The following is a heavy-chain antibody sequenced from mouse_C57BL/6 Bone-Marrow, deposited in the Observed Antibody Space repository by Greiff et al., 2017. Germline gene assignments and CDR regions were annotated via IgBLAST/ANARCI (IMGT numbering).Heavy chain of an antibody. D-gene: IGHD2-9*01. CDR3: AIEGPPMVEYWVAY. J-gene: IGHJ3*01. CDR1: GYTFTSYW. Sequence: VQLQQPGAELVKPGASVKVSCKASGYTFTSYWMHWVKQRPGQGLEWIGRIHPSDGDTNYTQKFKGKATLTVDKSSSTAYMQLSSLTSEDSAVYFCAIEGPPMVEYWVAYWGQGTLVTVSA. CDR2: IHPSDGDT. V-gene: IGHV1-74*01.